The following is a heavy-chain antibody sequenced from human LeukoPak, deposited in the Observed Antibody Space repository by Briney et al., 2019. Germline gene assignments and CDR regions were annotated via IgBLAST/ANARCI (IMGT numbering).Heavy chain of an antibody. D-gene: IGHD6-19*01. CDR1: GYTFTSYY. Sequence: ASVKVSCKASGYTFTSYYMHWVRQAPGQGLEWMGIINPNGGSTSYAQKFQGRVTMTRDMSTSTVYMELSSLRSEDTAVYYCARGSAQWLVPSTWGQGTMVTVSS. J-gene: IGHJ3*01. CDR2: INPNGGST. CDR3: ARGSAQWLVPST. V-gene: IGHV1-46*01.